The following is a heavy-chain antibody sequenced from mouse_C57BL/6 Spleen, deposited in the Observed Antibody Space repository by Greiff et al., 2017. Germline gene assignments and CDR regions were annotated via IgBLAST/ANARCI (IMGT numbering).Heavy chain of an antibody. CDR3: ARELYYGNSYCGD. J-gene: IGHJ2*01. Sequence: EVQLVESGGGLVKPGGSLKLSCAASGFTFSSYAMSWVRQTPEKRLEWVATISDGGSYTYYPDNVKGRFTISRDNAKNNLYLQMSHLKSEDTAMYYCARELYYGNSYCGDWGQGTTLTVSS. CDR2: ISDGGSYT. CDR1: GFTFSSYA. V-gene: IGHV5-4*01. D-gene: IGHD2-1*01.